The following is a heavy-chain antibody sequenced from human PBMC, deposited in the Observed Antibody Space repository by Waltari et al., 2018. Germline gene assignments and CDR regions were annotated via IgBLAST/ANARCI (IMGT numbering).Heavy chain of an antibody. V-gene: IGHV1-18*01. J-gene: IGHJ4*02. CDR2: ISTYNGNT. Sequence: QVQLVQSGPEMKKPGASVKVSCKASGYTFISYSIDWVRQAPGQGLEWMGWISTYNGNTNYAQKFQGIVTMTTDTSTSTVYMELRSLRSDDTAVYYCTRGYGNYYGSGSYHFWGQGTLVTVSS. D-gene: IGHD3-10*01. CDR3: TRGYGNYYGSGSYHF. CDR1: GYTFISYS.